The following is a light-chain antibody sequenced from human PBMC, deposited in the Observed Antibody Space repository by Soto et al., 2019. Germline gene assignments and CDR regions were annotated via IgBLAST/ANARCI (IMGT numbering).Light chain of an antibody. CDR1: QSVAFH. V-gene: IGKV3-15*01. Sequence: EIVMTQSPATLSVSPGETATLSCRASQSVAFHLAWYQQKPGQGPRLLIYGAFARATGIQARFSGSGSGTEFTLTISSLQSEDFAVYYCQQYKKWPPLTFGGGTKVEIK. CDR3: QQYKKWPPLT. J-gene: IGKJ4*01. CDR2: GAF.